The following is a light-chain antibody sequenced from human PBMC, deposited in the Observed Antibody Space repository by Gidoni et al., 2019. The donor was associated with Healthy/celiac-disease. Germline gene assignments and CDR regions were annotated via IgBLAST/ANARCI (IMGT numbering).Light chain of an antibody. J-gene: IGKJ2*01. V-gene: IGKV1-5*01. CDR2: DAS. CDR3: QQYNSPRYT. Sequence: PSTLSASVGDRVTITCRASQSISSWLAWYQQKPGKAPKLLIYDASSLESGVPSRFSGSGSGTEFTLTISSLQPDDFATYYCQQYNSPRYTFGQGTKLEIK. CDR1: QSISSW.